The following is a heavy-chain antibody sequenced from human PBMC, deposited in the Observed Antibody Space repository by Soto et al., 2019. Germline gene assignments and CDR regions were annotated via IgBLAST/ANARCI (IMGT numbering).Heavy chain of an antibody. J-gene: IGHJ4*02. V-gene: IGHV3-64D*06. CDR3: VKDSYVDY. Sequence: AGGSLRLSCSVSGFTFNSYAMHWVRQAPGKGLQYVSSISSNGGSTYYADSVKGRFIISRDNSKNTLYLQMSGLRGEDTAVYYCVKDSYVDYWGQGTLGTVS. CDR1: GFTFNSYA. CDR2: ISSNGGST.